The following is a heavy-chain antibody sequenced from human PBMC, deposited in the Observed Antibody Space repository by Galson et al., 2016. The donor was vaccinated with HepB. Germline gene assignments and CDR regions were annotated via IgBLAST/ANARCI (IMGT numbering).Heavy chain of an antibody. D-gene: IGHD6-19*01. V-gene: IGHV1-8*02. J-gene: IGHJ4*02. CDR3: ARGLRQWRAQLDY. CDR1: GYSFTNFH. Sequence: SVKVSCKASGYSFTNFHINWIRQGPGQGLEWMGWVNPKSGNTALAQRFQGRLTMTTDTPTATASMELSGLTSDDTAIYYCARGLRQWRAQLDYWGQGSLVTVSS. CDR2: VNPKSGNT.